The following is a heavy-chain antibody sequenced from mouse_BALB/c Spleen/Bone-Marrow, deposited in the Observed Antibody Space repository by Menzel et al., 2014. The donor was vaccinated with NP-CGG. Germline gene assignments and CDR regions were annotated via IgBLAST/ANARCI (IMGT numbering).Heavy chain of an antibody. CDR2: ISSGGSYT. CDR1: GFTFSSYG. D-gene: IGHD2-4*01. V-gene: IGHV5-6*01. Sequence: EVKLVESGGDLVKPEGSLKLSCAASGFTFSSYGMSWVRQTPDKRLEWVATISSGGSYTYYPDSVKGRFTISRDNAKNTLYLQMSSLKSEDTAMYYCARQTYYDYDGYFDYWGQGTTLTVSS. J-gene: IGHJ2*01. CDR3: ARQTYYDYDGYFDY.